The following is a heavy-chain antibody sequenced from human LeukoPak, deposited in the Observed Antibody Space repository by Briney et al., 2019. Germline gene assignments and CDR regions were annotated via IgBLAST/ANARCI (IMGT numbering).Heavy chain of an antibody. CDR2: ISGSGGST. CDR3: ARDLQVFGWRVLRVPAARISDY. Sequence: PGGSLRLSCAASGFTFSSYAMSWVRQAPGKGLEWVSAISGSGGSTYYADSVKGRFTISRDNSKNTLYLQMNSLRDEDTAVYYCARDLQVFGWRVLRVPAARISDYWGQGTLATVSS. V-gene: IGHV3-23*01. CDR1: GFTFSSYA. D-gene: IGHD2-2*01. J-gene: IGHJ4*02.